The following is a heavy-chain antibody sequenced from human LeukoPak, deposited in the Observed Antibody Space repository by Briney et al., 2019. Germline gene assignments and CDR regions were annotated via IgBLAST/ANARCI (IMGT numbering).Heavy chain of an antibody. CDR3: ARDGRQQLAREGDFDY. V-gene: IGHV3-20*04. CDR1: GFTVSSND. CDR2: INWNGGST. Sequence: PGGSLRLSCAASGFTVSSNDMSWVRQAPGKGLEWVAGINWNGGSTGYADSVKGRFTISRDNAKNSLYLQMNSLRAEDTALYYCARDGRQQLAREGDFDYWGQGTLVTVSS. J-gene: IGHJ4*02. D-gene: IGHD6-6*01.